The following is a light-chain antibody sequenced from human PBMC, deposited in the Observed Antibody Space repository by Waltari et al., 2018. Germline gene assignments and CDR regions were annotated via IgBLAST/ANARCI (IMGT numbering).Light chain of an antibody. CDR3: QQYGSSLPLFT. CDR1: QSVSSSY. J-gene: IGKJ3*01. V-gene: IGKV3-20*01. Sequence: EIVLTQSPGTLSLSPGERATLPCRASQSVSSSYLAWCQQKPGQAPRLLIYGASSRATGIPDRFSGGGSGTDFTLTISRLEPEDFAVYYCQQYGSSLPLFTFGPGTKVDIK. CDR2: GAS.